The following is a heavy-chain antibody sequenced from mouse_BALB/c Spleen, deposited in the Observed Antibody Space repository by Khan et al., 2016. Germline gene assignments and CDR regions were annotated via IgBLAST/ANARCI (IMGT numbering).Heavy chain of an antibody. V-gene: IGHV14-3*02. CDR3: ARSPYDYDVGLAY. D-gene: IGHD2-4*01. CDR2: IDPANGNT. CDR1: GFNIQDTY. Sequence: VQLKQSGAELVKPGASVKLSCTASGFNIQDTYMHWVKQRPEQGLEWIGRIDPANGNTKYDPKFQGKATITADTSSNTAYLQLSSLTSEDTAVYDCARSPYDYDVGLAYWGQGTLVTVSA. J-gene: IGHJ3*01.